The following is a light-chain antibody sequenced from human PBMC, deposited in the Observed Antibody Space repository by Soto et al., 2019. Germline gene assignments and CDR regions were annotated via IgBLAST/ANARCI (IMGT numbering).Light chain of an antibody. CDR2: GAS. CDR1: QSVRSTY. V-gene: IGKV3-20*01. Sequence: EVVLTQSPGTLSLSPGERASLSCRASQSVRSTYLAWYQQKPGQAPRLLIYGASSRATGIPDRFTGSRSGTDFTITISRLEPADSAVYSCQLSGSPPLYNFGQGIKLEI. CDR3: QLSGSPPLYN. J-gene: IGKJ2*01.